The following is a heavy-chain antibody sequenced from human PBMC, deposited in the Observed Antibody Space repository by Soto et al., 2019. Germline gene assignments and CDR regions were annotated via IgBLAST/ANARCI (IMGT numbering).Heavy chain of an antibody. CDR3: AKGSEGSGRLRTNYYYYMDV. CDR2: ISGSGGST. D-gene: IGHD3-10*01. V-gene: IGHV3-23*01. CDR1: GFTFSSYA. Sequence: GGSLRVSWAASGFTFSSYAMSWVRQAPGKGLEWVSAISGSGGSTYYADSVKGRFTISRDNSKNTLYLQMNSLRAEDTAVYYCAKGSEGSGRLRTNYYYYMDVWGKGTTVTVS. J-gene: IGHJ6*03.